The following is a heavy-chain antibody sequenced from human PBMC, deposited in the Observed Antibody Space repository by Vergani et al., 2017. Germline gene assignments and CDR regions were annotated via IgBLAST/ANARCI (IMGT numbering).Heavy chain of an antibody. CDR2: VYYSGTT. CDR3: ARGQAGYSRDWSTYFFYMDV. Sequence: QLQLQESGPGLVKPSATLSLTCSVSGDAISRDTYSWNWVRQPPGKPLEWIGSVYYSGTTYYNPSLGGRVTMSIDKSKNHFSLTLTSVTAADSAFYFCARGQAGYSRDWSTYFFYMDVWGKGTTVTVSS. CDR1: GDAISRDTYS. V-gene: IGHV4-30-2*01. J-gene: IGHJ6*03. D-gene: IGHD3/OR15-3a*01.